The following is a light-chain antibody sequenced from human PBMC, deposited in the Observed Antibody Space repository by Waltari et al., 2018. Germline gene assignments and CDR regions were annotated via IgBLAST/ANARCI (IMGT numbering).Light chain of an antibody. Sequence: EIVLTQSPGTVSLSPGERGTLSCRAIQRVSSSYLAWYQQKPGQAPRLLIYGASSRATGIPDRFSGSGSGTDFTLTISRLEPEDFAVYYCQQYGSSPITFGQWTRLEIK. CDR1: QRVSSSY. CDR2: GAS. J-gene: IGKJ5*01. V-gene: IGKV3-20*01. CDR3: QQYGSSPIT.